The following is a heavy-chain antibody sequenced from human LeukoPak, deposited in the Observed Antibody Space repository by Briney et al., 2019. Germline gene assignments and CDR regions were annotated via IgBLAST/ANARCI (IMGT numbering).Heavy chain of an antibody. CDR3: ARGGPRYYDFWSGYYFT. D-gene: IGHD3-3*01. Sequence: GASVKVSCKASGYTFTGYYMHWVRQAPGQGLEWMGWINPNSGGTNYAQKFQGRVTMTRDTSISTAYMELSSLRSEDTAVYYCARGGPRYYDFWSGYYFTWGQGTLVTVSS. V-gene: IGHV1-2*02. CDR2: INPNSGGT. J-gene: IGHJ5*02. CDR1: GYTFTGYY.